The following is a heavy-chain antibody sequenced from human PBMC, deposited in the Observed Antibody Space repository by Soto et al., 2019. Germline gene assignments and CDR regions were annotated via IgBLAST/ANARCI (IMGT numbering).Heavy chain of an antibody. CDR3: ARGNDYDRDSNRHYYFAH. CDR2: VSYSGTT. V-gene: IGHV4-39*01. Sequence: SETLSLTCTASGRFISRRSQYLGWIRQPPGKGLEWVGSVSYSGTTYHSPSLESRLTISADTTRNQFFLRLSSVTAADTAVYYCARGNDYDRDSNRHYYFAHWGQGALVTVSS. CDR1: GRFISRRSQY. D-gene: IGHD3-16*02. J-gene: IGHJ4*02.